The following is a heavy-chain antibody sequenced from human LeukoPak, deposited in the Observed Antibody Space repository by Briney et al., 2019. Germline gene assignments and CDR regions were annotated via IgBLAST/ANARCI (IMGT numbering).Heavy chain of an antibody. V-gene: IGHV5-10-1*01. J-gene: IGHJ5*02. Sequence: GESLKISCKGSGYSFTSYWISWVRQMPGKGLEWMERIDPSDYYTSSSSSVQGHVTFSADKSISTASLQWSSLKASDTAMYYCARHYWRYCSSTSCSNWFDPWGQGTLVTVSS. CDR3: ARHYWRYCSSTSCSNWFDP. CDR2: IDPSDYYT. CDR1: GYSFTSYW. D-gene: IGHD2-2*01.